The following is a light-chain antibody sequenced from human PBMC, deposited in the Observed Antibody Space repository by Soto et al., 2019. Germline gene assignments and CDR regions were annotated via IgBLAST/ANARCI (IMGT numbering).Light chain of an antibody. CDR3: QQYSTSLSLLI. CDR1: QSVSSSY. CDR2: XAX. J-gene: IGKJ4*01. Sequence: EIVLTQSPGTLSLSPGERATLSCRASQSVSSSYLAWYXXXPXKAXXXLXXXAXXXATGIQDSFSGSGSGTDLTLTISRLEPEDFAVYYCQQYSTSLSLLIVGGGTKVDSK. V-gene: IGKV3-20*01.